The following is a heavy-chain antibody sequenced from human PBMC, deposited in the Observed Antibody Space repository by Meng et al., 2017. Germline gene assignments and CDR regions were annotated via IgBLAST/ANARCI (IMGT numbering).Heavy chain of an antibody. J-gene: IGHJ4*02. D-gene: IGHD3/OR15-3a*01. V-gene: IGHV1-8*01. CDR1: VYTFTSYD. CDR2: MNPNSGNT. Sequence: QVQLFQSRVEAKKPAAPVKLACKASVYTFTSYDINWVRQATGQGLEWMGWMNPNSGNTGYAQKFQGRVTMTRNTSISTAYMELSSLRSEDTAVYYCARGPNRWTGFDYWGQGTLVTVSS. CDR3: ARGPNRWTGFDY.